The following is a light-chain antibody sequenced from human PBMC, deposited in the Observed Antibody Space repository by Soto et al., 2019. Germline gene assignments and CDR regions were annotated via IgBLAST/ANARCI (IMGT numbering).Light chain of an antibody. CDR1: SSDVGGYNY. CDR3: SSYTSSSNPPYV. J-gene: IGLJ1*01. CDR2: EVS. Sequence: QSALTQPASVSGSPGQSITISCTGTSSDVGGYNYVSWYQQHPGKAPKLMIYEVSNRPSGVSNRFSGSKSGNTASLTISGLQAEDEADYYCSSYTSSSNPPYVFGTGTKV. V-gene: IGLV2-14*01.